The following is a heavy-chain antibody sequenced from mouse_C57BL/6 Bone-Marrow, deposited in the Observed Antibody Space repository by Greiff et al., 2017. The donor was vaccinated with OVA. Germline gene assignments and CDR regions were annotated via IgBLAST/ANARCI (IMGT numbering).Heavy chain of an antibody. J-gene: IGHJ3*01. CDR3: ARKGIYYDYGGAWFAY. CDR1: GYSFTGYY. V-gene: IGHV1-42*01. CDR2: INPSTGGT. D-gene: IGHD2-4*01. Sequence: EVTLMESGPELVKPGASVKISCKASGYSFTGYYMNWVKQSPEKSLEWIGEINPSTGGTTYNQKFKAKATLTVDKSSSTAYMQLKSLTSEDSAVYYCARKGIYYDYGGAWFAYWGQGTLVTVSA.